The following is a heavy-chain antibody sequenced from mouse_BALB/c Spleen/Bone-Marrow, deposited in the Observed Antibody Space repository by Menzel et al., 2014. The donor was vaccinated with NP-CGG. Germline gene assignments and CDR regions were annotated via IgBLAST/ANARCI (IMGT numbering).Heavy chain of an antibody. V-gene: IGHV14-3*02. CDR2: IDPANGNT. CDR3: ARWEYYAMDH. CDR1: GFNIKDTY. D-gene: IGHD4-1*01. J-gene: IGHJ4*01. Sequence: VQLQQSGAELVKPGASVKLSCTASGFNIKDTYMHWVKQRPEQGLEWIGRIDPANGNTTYDPKFQGKATITADTSSNTAYLQLSSLTSEDTAVYYCARWEYYAMDHWGQGTSVTVSS.